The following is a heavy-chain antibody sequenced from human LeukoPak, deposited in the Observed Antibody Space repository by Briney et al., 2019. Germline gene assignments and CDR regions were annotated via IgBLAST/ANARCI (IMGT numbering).Heavy chain of an antibody. CDR3: ARDLELTYYDSSGHDY. Sequence: GGSLRLSCVGTGFTFSTYRMNWVRQAPGKGLEWVSSISSSSSYIYYADSVKGRFVISRDNAKNTVYLQMNSLRAEDTAVYYCARDLELTYYDSSGHDYWGQGTLVTVSS. CDR2: ISSSSSYI. J-gene: IGHJ4*02. V-gene: IGHV3-21*01. D-gene: IGHD3-22*01. CDR1: GFTFSTYR.